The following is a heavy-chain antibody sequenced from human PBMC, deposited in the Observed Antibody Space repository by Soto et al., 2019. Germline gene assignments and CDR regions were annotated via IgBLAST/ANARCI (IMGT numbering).Heavy chain of an antibody. D-gene: IGHD1-1*01. Sequence: EVQLFESGGGLVEPGESLRLSCAASGFVFKDFAMSWVRQAPGKGLEWVSTITTSDDITYSADSVRGRFTISRDNSKNTLYLQMNSLRAEDTAVYYCAKSLNINWKNWFDPWGQGTLVTVSS. CDR1: GFVFKDFA. CDR2: ITTSDDIT. V-gene: IGHV3-23*01. J-gene: IGHJ5*02. CDR3: AKSLNINWKNWFDP.